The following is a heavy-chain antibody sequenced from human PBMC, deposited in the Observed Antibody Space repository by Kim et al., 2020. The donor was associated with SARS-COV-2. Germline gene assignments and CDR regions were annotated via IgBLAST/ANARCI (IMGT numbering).Heavy chain of an antibody. V-gene: IGHV1-46*01. CDR3: ARDRKEDYDFWSGYQDY. CDR1: GYTFTSYY. CDR2: INPSGGST. D-gene: IGHD3-3*01. J-gene: IGHJ4*02. Sequence: ASVKVSCKASGYTFTSYYMHWVRQAPGQGLEWMGIINPSGGSTSYAQKFQGRVTMTRDTSTSTVYMELSSLRSEDTAVYYCARDRKEDYDFWSGYQDYWGQGTLVTVSS.